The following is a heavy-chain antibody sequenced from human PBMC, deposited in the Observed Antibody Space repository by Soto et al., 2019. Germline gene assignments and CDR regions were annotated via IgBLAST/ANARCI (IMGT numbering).Heavy chain of an antibody. V-gene: IGHV1-18*01. CDR2: IHTYNGHT. J-gene: IGHJ4*02. Sequence: QVQLVQSGAEVKKPGASVKVYCKAPGYTFTDYGISWVRQAPGQGLEWMGWIHTYNGHTNYAQKVQGRVTMTTDTSTSTAYMELRSLRPDDTAVYYCARDAQYSSRWHPIDFWGQGTLVTVSS. CDR3: ARDAQYSSRWHPIDF. CDR1: GYTFTDYG. D-gene: IGHD6-13*01.